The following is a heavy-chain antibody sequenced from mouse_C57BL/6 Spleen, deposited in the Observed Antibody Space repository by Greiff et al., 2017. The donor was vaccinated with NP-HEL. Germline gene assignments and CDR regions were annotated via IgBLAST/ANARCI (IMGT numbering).Heavy chain of an antibody. Sequence: QVQLQQPGAELVKPGASVKMSCKASGYTFTSYWITWVKQRPGQGLEWIGDIYPGSGSTNYNEKFKSKATLTVDTSSSTAYMQLSSLTSEDSAVYYCARFDHYGSPSDAMDYWGQGTSVTVSS. CDR3: ARFDHYGSPSDAMDY. CDR2: IYPGSGST. J-gene: IGHJ4*01. CDR1: GYTFTSYW. D-gene: IGHD1-1*01. V-gene: IGHV1-55*01.